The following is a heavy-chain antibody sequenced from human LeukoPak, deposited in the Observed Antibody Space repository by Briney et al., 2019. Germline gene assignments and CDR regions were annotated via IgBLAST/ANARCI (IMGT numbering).Heavy chain of an antibody. CDR1: GVDFNSYA. V-gene: IGHV3-23*01. CDR2: ISGSGGST. Sequence: GGSLRLSCAASGVDFNSYAMSWVRQAPGKGLEWVSAISGSGGSTYYADSVKGRFTISRDNAKNSLYLQMNSLRAEDTAVYYCARDLEYFDYWGQGTLVTVSS. J-gene: IGHJ4*02. CDR3: ARDLEYFDY.